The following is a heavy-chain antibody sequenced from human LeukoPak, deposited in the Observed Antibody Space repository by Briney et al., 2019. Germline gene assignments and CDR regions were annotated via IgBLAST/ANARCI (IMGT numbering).Heavy chain of an antibody. J-gene: IGHJ6*04. CDR2: IYYSGST. CDR3: ARDYGSGSYKDYYYGMDV. D-gene: IGHD3-10*01. Sequence: SETLSLTCTVSGFSISSCGNYWSWIRQHPGKGLEWIVYIYYSGSTYYNPSLDSRITTSVDTSKNQFSLKLSSVTAADTAVYYCARDYGSGSYKDYYYGMDVWGKGTTVTVSS. CDR1: GFSISSCGNY. V-gene: IGHV4-31*03.